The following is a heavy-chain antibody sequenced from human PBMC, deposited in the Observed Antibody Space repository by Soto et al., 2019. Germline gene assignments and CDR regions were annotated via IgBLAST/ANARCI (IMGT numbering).Heavy chain of an antibody. D-gene: IGHD6-19*01. CDR3: AKDVSTWSLGYSSGWPFDY. V-gene: IGHV3-23*01. CDR2: ISGSGGST. CDR1: GFTFSSYA. Sequence: GGSLRLSCAASGFTFSSYAMSWVRQAPGKGLEWVSAISGSGGSTYYADSVKGRFTISRDNSKNTLYLQMNSLRAEDTAVYYCAKDVSTWSLGYSSGWPFDYWGQGTLVTVSS. J-gene: IGHJ4*02.